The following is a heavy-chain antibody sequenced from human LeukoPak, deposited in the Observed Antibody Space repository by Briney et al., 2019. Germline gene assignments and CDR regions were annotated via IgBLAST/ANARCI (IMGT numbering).Heavy chain of an antibody. CDR3: ARLTHLYYFDY. V-gene: IGHV5-51*01. CDR2: IYTGDSDT. CDR1: GYSFTNYW. Sequence: GESLKISCKGSGYSFTNYWSGWVRQMPGKGLEWRGIIYTGDSDTRYSPYFQGQVTISADKSISTAYLQWSSLKASDTAMYYCARLTHLYYFDYWGQGTLVTVSS. J-gene: IGHJ4*02.